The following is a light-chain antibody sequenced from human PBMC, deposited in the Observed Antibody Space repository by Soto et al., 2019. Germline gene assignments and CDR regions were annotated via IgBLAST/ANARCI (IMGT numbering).Light chain of an antibody. V-gene: IGKV3-20*01. Sequence: EIVLTQSPGTLSLSPGETVTLSCRASQSVGSNYLAWYQQKPGQAPRLLIYGASTRATGIPDRFSGSGSGTDFTLTISRLEPEDFAVYYCQQYGSSPITFGQGTRLEIK. J-gene: IGKJ5*01. CDR1: QSVGSNY. CDR2: GAS. CDR3: QQYGSSPIT.